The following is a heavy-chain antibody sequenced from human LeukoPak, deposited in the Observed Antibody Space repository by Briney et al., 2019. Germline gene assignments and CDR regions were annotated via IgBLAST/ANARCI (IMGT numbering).Heavy chain of an antibody. CDR1: GFTFSSYA. V-gene: IGHV3-30*04. CDR3: VRSRFGELLINHYFDY. CDR2: ISYDGSNK. Sequence: PGRSLRLSCVASGFTFSSYAMHWVRQAPGKGLEWVAVISYDGSNKYYADSVKGRFTISRDNSKNTLYLQMNSLRAEDTAVYYCVRSRFGELLINHYFDYWGQGTLVTVSS. J-gene: IGHJ4*02. D-gene: IGHD3-10*02.